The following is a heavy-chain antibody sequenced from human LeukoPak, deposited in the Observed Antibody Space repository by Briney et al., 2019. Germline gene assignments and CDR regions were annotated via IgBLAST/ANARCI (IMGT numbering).Heavy chain of an antibody. CDR2: VNCVGTT. CDR1: GGSITNNNFY. Sequence: SETLSLTCTVSGGSITNNNFYWGWIRQPPGKGLEWIGSVNCVGTTYYNPSLKSRVTISADTSKTQLSLRLTSVTAADTAVYYCARLSDHWGRGILVTVSS. J-gene: IGHJ4*02. V-gene: IGHV4-39*01. CDR3: ARLSDH.